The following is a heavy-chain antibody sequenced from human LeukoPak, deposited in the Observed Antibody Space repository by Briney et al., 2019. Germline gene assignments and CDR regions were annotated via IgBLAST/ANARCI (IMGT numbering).Heavy chain of an antibody. CDR3: ASGYDSSGYPYFDY. CDR1: GFTFSSYS. V-gene: IGHV3-21*01. J-gene: IGHJ4*02. CDR2: ISSSSSYI. D-gene: IGHD3-22*01. Sequence: PGGSLRLSCAAYGFTFSSYSMNWVRQAPGKGLEWVSSISSSSSYIYYADSVKGRFTISRDNAKNSLYLQMNSLRAEDTAVYYCASGYDSSGYPYFDYWGQGTLVTVSS.